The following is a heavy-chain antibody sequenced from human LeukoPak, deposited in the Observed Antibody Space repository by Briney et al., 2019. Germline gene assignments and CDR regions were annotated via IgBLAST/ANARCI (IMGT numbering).Heavy chain of an antibody. Sequence: PGGSLRLSCAASGFTFDDFAMHWVRQAPGKGLEWVSGISWNSGGIDYADSVKGRFTISRDNAKHSLYLQMNSLRAEDTAVYYCARAAIAAARIYYYMDVWGKGTTVTVSS. CDR3: ARAAIAAARIYYYMDV. CDR2: ISWNSGGI. CDR1: GFTFDDFA. V-gene: IGHV3-9*01. J-gene: IGHJ6*03. D-gene: IGHD6-13*01.